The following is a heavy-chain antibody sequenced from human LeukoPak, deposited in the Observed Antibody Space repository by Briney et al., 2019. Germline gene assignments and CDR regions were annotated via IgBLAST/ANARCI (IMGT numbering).Heavy chain of an antibody. Sequence: ASVKVSCKVSGYTLTELSMHWVRQAPGKGLGWMGGFDPEDGETIYAQKFQGRVTMTEDTSTDTAYMELSSLRSEDTAVYYCATVGQQLPGDWFDPWGQGTLVTVSS. CDR1: GYTLTELS. J-gene: IGHJ5*02. V-gene: IGHV1-24*01. CDR3: ATVGQQLPGDWFDP. D-gene: IGHD6-13*01. CDR2: FDPEDGET.